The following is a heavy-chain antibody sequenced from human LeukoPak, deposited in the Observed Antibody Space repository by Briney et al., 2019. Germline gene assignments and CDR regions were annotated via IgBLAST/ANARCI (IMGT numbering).Heavy chain of an antibody. CDR3: ARVEIWYYYDSSGYPFDY. CDR1: GYTFTSYG. J-gene: IGHJ4*02. V-gene: IGHV1-2*02. CDR2: INPNSGGT. Sequence: ASVKVSCKASGYTFTSYGISWVRQATGQGLEWMGWINPNSGGTNYAQKFQGRVTMTRDTSISTAYMELSRLRSDDTAVYYCARVEIWYYYDSSGYPFDYWGQGTLVTVSS. D-gene: IGHD3-22*01.